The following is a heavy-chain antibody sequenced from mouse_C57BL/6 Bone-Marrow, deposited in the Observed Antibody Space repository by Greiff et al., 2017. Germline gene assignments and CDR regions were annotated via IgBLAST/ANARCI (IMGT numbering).Heavy chain of an antibody. CDR2: IYPRDGST. Sequence: VKLQESDAELVKPGASVKISCKVSGYTFTDHTIHWMKQRPEKGLEWIGYIYPRDGSTKYNEKFKGKATLTADKASSSAYMQLISLTSEDSAVYFCARGDYGTPAWFAYWGQGTLVTVSA. CDR3: ARGDYGTPAWFAY. D-gene: IGHD1-1*01. V-gene: IGHV1-78*01. CDR1: GYTFTDHT. J-gene: IGHJ3*01.